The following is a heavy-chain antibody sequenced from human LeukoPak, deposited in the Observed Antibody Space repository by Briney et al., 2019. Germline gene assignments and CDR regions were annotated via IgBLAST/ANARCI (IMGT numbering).Heavy chain of an antibody. Sequence: SETLPLTCAVYGGSFSGYYWSWIRQPPGKGLEWIGEINHSGSTNYNPSLKSRVTISVDTSKNQFSLKPSSVTAADTAVYYCARARWYYDSSGYYYVDAFDIWGQGTMVTVSS. CDR3: ARARWYYDSSGYYYVDAFDI. CDR2: INHSGST. V-gene: IGHV4-34*01. J-gene: IGHJ3*02. CDR1: GGSFSGYY. D-gene: IGHD3-22*01.